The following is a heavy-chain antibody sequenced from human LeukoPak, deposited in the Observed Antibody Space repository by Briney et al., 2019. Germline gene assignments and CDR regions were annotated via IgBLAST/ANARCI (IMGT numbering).Heavy chain of an antibody. Sequence: GGSLRLSCAASGFTFNGYGMHWVRQAPGKGLEWVAVIWYDGSNKYYADSVKGRFTISRDNSKNTLYLQMNSLRAEDTAVYYCARDSRYCSGGSCRVMMDYWGQGTLVTVSS. V-gene: IGHV3-33*01. J-gene: IGHJ4*02. CDR2: IWYDGSNK. CDR1: GFTFNGYG. D-gene: IGHD2-15*01. CDR3: ARDSRYCSGGSCRVMMDY.